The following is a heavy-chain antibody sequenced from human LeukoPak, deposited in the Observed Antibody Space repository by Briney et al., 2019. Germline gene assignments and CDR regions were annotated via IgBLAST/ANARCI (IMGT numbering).Heavy chain of an antibody. Sequence: PARSLRLSCAASGFTFDDYAMHWVRQAPGKGLEWVSSISWNSGFIGYADSVKGRFTISRDNARNSLYLQMNSLTAEDTALYYCAREGHSDAGGYREYFQHWGQGTLVTVSS. V-gene: IGHV3-9*01. CDR1: GFTFDDYA. CDR2: ISWNSGFI. CDR3: AREGHSDAGGYREYFQH. J-gene: IGHJ1*01. D-gene: IGHD2-8*02.